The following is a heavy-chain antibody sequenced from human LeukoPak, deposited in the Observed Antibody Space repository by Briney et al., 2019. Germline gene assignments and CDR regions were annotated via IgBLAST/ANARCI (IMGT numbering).Heavy chain of an antibody. CDR1: GGSFSGYY. J-gene: IGHJ4*02. Sequence: PSETLSLTCAVYGGSFSGYYWSWIRQHPGKGLEWIGYIYYSGSTYYNPSLKSRVTISVDTSKNQFSLKLSSVTAADTAVYYCAREREYQLPDWGQGTLVTVSS. CDR3: AREREYQLPD. V-gene: IGHV4-31*11. CDR2: IYYSGST. D-gene: IGHD2-2*01.